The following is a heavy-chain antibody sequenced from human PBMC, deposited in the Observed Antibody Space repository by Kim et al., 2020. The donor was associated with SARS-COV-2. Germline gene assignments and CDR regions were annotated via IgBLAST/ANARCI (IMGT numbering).Heavy chain of an antibody. V-gene: IGHV3-33*01. CDR1: GFTFSSYG. J-gene: IGHJ6*02. Sequence: GGSLRLSCAASGFTFSSYGMHWVRQAPGKGLEWVAVIWYDGSNKYYADSVKGRFTISRDNSKNTLYLQMNSLRAEDTAVYYCARGIGNSYGAPLYGMDVWGQGTTVTVSS. CDR3: ARGIGNSYGAPLYGMDV. CDR2: IWYDGSNK. D-gene: IGHD5-18*01.